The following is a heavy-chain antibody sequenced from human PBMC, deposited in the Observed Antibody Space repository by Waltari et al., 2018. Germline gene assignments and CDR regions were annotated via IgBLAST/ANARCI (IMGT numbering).Heavy chain of an antibody. CDR1: GFTFSSYS. J-gene: IGHJ4*02. CDR2: ISSSSSYI. D-gene: IGHD5-12*01. Sequence: EVQLVESGGGLVKPGGSLRLSCAASGFTFSSYSMHWVRQAPGKGLEWVSSISSSSSYIYYADSVKGRFTISRDNAKNSLYLQMNSLRAEDTAVYYCARFKGLVATIIWGQGTLVTVSS. V-gene: IGHV3-21*01. CDR3: ARFKGLVATII.